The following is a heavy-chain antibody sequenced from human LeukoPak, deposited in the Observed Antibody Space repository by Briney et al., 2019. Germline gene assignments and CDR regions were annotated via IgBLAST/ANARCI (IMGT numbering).Heavy chain of an antibody. Sequence: ASVKVSCKASGHTFTSYGIIWVRQAPGQGLEWMGWISAYNGNTNYAQKLQGRVTMTTDTSTSTAYMELRSLRSDDTAVYYCARDRPMESSGLDFDYWGQGTLVTVSS. V-gene: IGHV1-18*01. CDR2: ISAYNGNT. J-gene: IGHJ4*02. D-gene: IGHD6-19*01. CDR3: ARDRPMESSGLDFDY. CDR1: GHTFTSYG.